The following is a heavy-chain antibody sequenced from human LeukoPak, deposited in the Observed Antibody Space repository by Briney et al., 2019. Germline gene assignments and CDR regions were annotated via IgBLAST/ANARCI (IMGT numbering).Heavy chain of an antibody. CDR2: IYYSGST. CDR1: GGSISSYY. J-gene: IGHJ4*02. Sequence: PSETLSLTCTVSGGSISSYYWSWIRQPPGKGLEWIGYIYYSGSTYYNPSPKSRVTISVDTSKNQFSLKLSSVTAADTAVYYCARGGGYSYGFRYYFDYWGQGTLVTVSS. V-gene: IGHV4-59*01. D-gene: IGHD5-18*01. CDR3: ARGGGYSYGFRYYFDY.